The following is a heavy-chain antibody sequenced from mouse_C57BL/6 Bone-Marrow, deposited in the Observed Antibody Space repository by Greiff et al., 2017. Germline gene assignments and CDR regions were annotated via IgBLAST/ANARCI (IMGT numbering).Heavy chain of an antibody. J-gene: IGHJ4*01. V-gene: IGHV1-53*01. CDR3: ARARGNYAYCYAMDD. Sequence: QVQLQQPGTELVKPGASVKLSCKASGYTFTSYWMHWVKQRPGQGLEWIGNINPSNGGTNYNEKFKSKATLTVDKSSSTAYMQLSSLTSEDSAVXYCARARGNYAYCYAMDDWGQGTSVTVSS. CDR2: INPSNGGT. D-gene: IGHD2-1*01. CDR1: GYTFTSYW.